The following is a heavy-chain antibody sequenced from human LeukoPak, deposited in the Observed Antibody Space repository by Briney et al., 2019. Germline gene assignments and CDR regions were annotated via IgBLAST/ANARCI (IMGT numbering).Heavy chain of an antibody. V-gene: IGHV3-23*01. D-gene: IGHD3-22*01. Sequence: GGSLRLSCAASGFTFSSYGMSWVRQAPGKGLEWVSAISGSGGSTYYEDSVKGRFTISRDNSKNTLYLQMNSMRAEDTDVYYCAKSPRRITMIVVVPTHYFDYWGQGTLVPVSS. CDR3: AKSPRRITMIVVVPTHYFDY. CDR1: GFTFSSYG. J-gene: IGHJ4*02. CDR2: ISGSGGST.